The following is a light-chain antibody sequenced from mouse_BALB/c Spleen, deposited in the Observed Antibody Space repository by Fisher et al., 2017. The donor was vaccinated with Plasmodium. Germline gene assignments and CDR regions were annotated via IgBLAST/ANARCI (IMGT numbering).Light chain of an antibody. J-gene: IGKJ5*01. CDR3: QQSNSWPLT. CDR2: YTS. Sequence: DIVLTQSPVTLSVTPGDSVSLSCRASQSISSNLHWYQQKSHESPRLLINYTSQSISGIPSRFSGSGSGTDFTLSINSVETEDFGVYFCQQSNSWPLTFGTGTKLELK. V-gene: IGKV5-43*01. CDR1: QSISSN.